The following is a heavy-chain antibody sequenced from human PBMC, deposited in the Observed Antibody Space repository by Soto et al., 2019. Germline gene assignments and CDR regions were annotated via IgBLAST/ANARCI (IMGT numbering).Heavy chain of an antibody. D-gene: IGHD3-22*01. V-gene: IGHV3-30*18. CDR3: AKGPDSSGYYHFDY. J-gene: IGHJ4*02. CDR1: GFTFSRYG. Sequence: QVQLVESEGGVVQPGRSLRLSCGASGFTFSRYGMHWVRQAPGKGLEWVAVISFDGSKKYYGDSVKGRFTISRDNSKNTLYLQMNSLRAEDTAVYYCAKGPDSSGYYHFDYWGQGTLVTVSS. CDR2: ISFDGSKK.